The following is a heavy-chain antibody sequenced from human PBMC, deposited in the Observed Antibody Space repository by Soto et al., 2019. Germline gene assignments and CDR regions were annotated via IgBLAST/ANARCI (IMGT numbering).Heavy chain of an antibody. Sequence: EEQLVQSGPEVKKPGESLKISCKASGFSFTTYWIAGVRQMPGKGLEWVGIINPGDFDFDTRYSPSFQGQVTISADRSTSTAYLPWSSLKASDTAMYYCARHEQFYYTYYGMDVWGQGTTVTVSS. CDR1: GFSFTTYW. CDR3: ARHEQFYYTYYGMDV. V-gene: IGHV5-51*01. J-gene: IGHJ6*02. CDR2: INPGDFDFDT.